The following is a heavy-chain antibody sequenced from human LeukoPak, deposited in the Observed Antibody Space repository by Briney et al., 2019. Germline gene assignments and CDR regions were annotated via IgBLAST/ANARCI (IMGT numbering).Heavy chain of an antibody. D-gene: IGHD3-16*01. V-gene: IGHV4-59*08. CDR2: IYYSGST. Sequence: PSETLSLTCTVSGGSISSYYWSWIRQPPGKGLEWIGYIYYSGSTNYNPSLKSRVTISVDTSKNQFSLRLSSVTAADTAVYYCARSSGGVNGKGHPDYWGQGTLVTVSS. J-gene: IGHJ4*02. CDR3: ARSSGGVNGKGHPDY. CDR1: GGSISSYY.